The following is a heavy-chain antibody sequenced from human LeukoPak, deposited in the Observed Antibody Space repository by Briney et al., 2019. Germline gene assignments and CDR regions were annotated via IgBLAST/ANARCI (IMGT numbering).Heavy chain of an antibody. D-gene: IGHD3-3*01. J-gene: IGHJ4*02. CDR3: AKAYYDLWSGYLDY. CDR2: ISGSGDST. Sequence: GGSLRLSCAASGFTFRSYAMRWVRQAPGKGLEWVSGISGSGDSTYYADSVKGRFTVSRDNSKSTLYLQMNSLRAEDTAVYYCAKAYYDLWSGYLDYWGQGTLVTVSS. CDR1: GFTFRSYA. V-gene: IGHV3-23*01.